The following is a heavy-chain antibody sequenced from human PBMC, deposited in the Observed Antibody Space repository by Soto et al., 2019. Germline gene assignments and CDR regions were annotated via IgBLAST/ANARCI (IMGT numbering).Heavy chain of an antibody. V-gene: IGHV3-30*18. Sequence: QVQLVESGGGVVQPGRSLRLSCAASGFTFSSYGMHWVRQAPGKGLEWVAVISYDGSNKYYADSVKGRFTISRDNSKNTLYLQMNSLRAEDTAVYYCAKGEFDSSGDLDYWGQGTLVTVSS. CDR1: GFTFSSYG. D-gene: IGHD3-22*01. CDR2: ISYDGSNK. CDR3: AKGEFDSSGDLDY. J-gene: IGHJ4*02.